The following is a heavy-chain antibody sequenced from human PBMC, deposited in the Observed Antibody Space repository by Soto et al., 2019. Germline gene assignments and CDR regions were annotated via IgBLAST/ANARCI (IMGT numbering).Heavy chain of an antibody. J-gene: IGHJ3*02. D-gene: IGHD2-2*01. CDR2: INPNSGGT. Sequence: ASVKVSCKASGYTFTGYYMHWVRQAPGQGLEWMGWINPNSGGTNYAQKFQGWVTMTRDTSISTAYMELSRLGSDDTAVYYCARSQGDIVVVPAAKGYAFDIWGQGTMVTVSS. CDR3: ARSQGDIVVVPAAKGYAFDI. CDR1: GYTFTGYY. V-gene: IGHV1-2*04.